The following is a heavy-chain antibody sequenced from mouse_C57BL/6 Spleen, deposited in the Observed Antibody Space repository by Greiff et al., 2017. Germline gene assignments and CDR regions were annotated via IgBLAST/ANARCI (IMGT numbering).Heavy chain of an antibody. Sequence: VQLQQPGAELVRPGSSVKLSCKASGYTFTSYWMDWVKQRPGQGLEWIGNIYPSGSETHYNQKFKDKATLTVDKSSSTAYMQLRSLTSEDSAVYCCARLTTVVATGPYFDYWGQGTTLTVSS. CDR3: ARLTTVVATGPYFDY. CDR2: IYPSGSET. V-gene: IGHV1-61*01. D-gene: IGHD1-1*01. J-gene: IGHJ2*01. CDR1: GYTFTSYW.